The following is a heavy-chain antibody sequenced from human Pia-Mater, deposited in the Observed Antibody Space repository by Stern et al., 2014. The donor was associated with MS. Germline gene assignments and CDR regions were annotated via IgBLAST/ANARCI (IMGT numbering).Heavy chain of an antibody. D-gene: IGHD4-17*01. CDR1: GDSINSGDFH. Sequence: VKLVESGPGLVKPSETLSLTCTVSGDSINSGDFHWSWVRQSPGKGLEWIGYIYYSGRNYNNPSLKSRVTMSIDTSTNQFSLNLTSVTAADTALYYCARMKTGLRENRGFDFWGQGTQVTVSS. J-gene: IGHJ4*02. V-gene: IGHV4-30-4*01. CDR2: IYYSGRN. CDR3: ARMKTGLRENRGFDF.